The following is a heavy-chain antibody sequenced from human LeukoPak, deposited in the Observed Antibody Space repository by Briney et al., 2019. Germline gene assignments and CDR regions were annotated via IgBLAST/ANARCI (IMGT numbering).Heavy chain of an antibody. V-gene: IGHV4-34*01. CDR3: ARRGTAYCSGGNCYSDKYFDY. Sequence: SETLSLXCAVYGGSLSGYYWTWIRQSPGKELEWIGEINYSGNTNYNRSLKSRVTISADTSKNQFSLSLTSVTAADTAVYYCARRGTAYCSGGNCYSDKYFDYWGQGTQVTVSS. D-gene: IGHD2-15*01. CDR2: INYSGNT. CDR1: GGSLSGYY. J-gene: IGHJ4*02.